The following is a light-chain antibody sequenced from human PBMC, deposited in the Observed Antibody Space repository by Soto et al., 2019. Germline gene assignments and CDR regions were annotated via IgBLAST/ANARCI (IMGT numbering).Light chain of an antibody. Sequence: EIVLTQSPATLSLSPGESAPLSCRASQSVGTFFAWYQQKPGQAPRLLIYGASTRATGIPARFSGSGSGTEFTLTISSLQSEDVAVYYCQQYNNWPRTVGQGTKVDIK. CDR3: QQYNNWPRT. J-gene: IGKJ1*01. CDR1: QSVGTF. CDR2: GAS. V-gene: IGKV3-15*01.